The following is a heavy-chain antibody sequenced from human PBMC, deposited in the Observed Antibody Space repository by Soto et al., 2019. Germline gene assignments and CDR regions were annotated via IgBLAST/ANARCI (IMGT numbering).Heavy chain of an antibody. V-gene: IGHV3-21*01. CDR2: IGTSSNYI. Sequence: EVQLVESGGGLVTPGGSLRLSCAASGSTFSIYTMNWVRQAPGKGLEWGSSIGTSSNYIYYADSVKGRFTISRDTAKNSLYLQMTSLRADDTAVYYCARDTAMVYWGQGTLVTVSS. D-gene: IGHD5-18*01. J-gene: IGHJ4*02. CDR3: ARDTAMVY. CDR1: GSTFSIYT.